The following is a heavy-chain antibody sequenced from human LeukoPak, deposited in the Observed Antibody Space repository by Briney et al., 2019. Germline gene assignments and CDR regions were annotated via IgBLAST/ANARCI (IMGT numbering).Heavy chain of an antibody. CDR1: GLTFSDYW. D-gene: IGHD6-19*01. J-gene: IGHJ4*02. Sequence: GGSLRLSCVVSGLTFSDYWMNWVRQAPGKGLEWVANIKENGNEKYYVDSVRGRFTISRDNAKNSLYLQMNSLRAEDTAIYYCVTNRVAGGHWGQGTLVTVSS. CDR2: IKENGNEK. V-gene: IGHV3-7*01. CDR3: VTNRVAGGH.